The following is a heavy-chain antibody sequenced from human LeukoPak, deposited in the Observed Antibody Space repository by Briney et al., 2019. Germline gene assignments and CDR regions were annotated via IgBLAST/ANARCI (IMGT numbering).Heavy chain of an antibody. CDR3: AKDRYCTNGVCHTDAFDI. D-gene: IGHD2-8*01. CDR2: ISGDGGST. Sequence: PGGSLRLSCAASGFTFDDYAMHWVRQAPGKGLEWVSLISGDGGSTYYADSVKGRFTISRDNSKNSLCLQMNSLRTEDTALYYCAKDRYCTNGVCHTDAFDIWGQGTMVTVSS. V-gene: IGHV3-43*02. CDR1: GFTFDDYA. J-gene: IGHJ3*02.